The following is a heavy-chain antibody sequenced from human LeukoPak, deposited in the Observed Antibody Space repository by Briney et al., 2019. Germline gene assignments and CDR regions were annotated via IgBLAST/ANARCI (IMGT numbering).Heavy chain of an antibody. V-gene: IGHV3-48*02. Sequence: GGSLRLSCAPSGFTFTGSSMNWFRQPPGKGLEWVSYVSRDSSNIYYADSVKGRFTISRDNAKDSLYLQMNSLRDDDTALYYCARESFWGSSGKGFDSWGQGTLVTVSS. J-gene: IGHJ4*02. CDR1: GFTFTGSS. CDR2: VSRDSSNI. CDR3: ARESFWGSSGKGFDS. D-gene: IGHD7-27*01.